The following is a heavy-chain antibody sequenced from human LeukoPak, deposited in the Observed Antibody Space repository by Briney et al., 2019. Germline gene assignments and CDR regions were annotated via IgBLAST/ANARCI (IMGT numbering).Heavy chain of an antibody. CDR1: GYIFANYV. J-gene: IGHJ6*02. CDR2: ISANNGNT. CDR3: AREEKLRFLERLPSNMDV. Sequence: GASVKVSCKASGYIFANYVIIWVRQAPGQGLEWMGWISANNGNTNYAQSLLGRVTMTTDTSTSTAYMELTGLRSDDTAVYYCAREEKLRFLERLPSNMDVWGQGTTVIVSS. D-gene: IGHD3-3*01. V-gene: IGHV1-18*01.